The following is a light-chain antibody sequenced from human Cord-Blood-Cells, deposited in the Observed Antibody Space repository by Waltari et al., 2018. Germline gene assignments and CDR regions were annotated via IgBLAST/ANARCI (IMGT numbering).Light chain of an antibody. CDR1: SSDVGGYNY. V-gene: IGLV2-14*01. CDR3: SSYTSSSTWV. Sequence: QSALTQPASVSGSPGQSITISCTGTSSDVGGYNYVSRYQQHPGQAPKLMIYDVSKRPSGVSNRFSGSKSGNTASLTISGLQAEDEADYYCSSYTSSSTWVFGGGTKLTVL. J-gene: IGLJ3*02. CDR2: DVS.